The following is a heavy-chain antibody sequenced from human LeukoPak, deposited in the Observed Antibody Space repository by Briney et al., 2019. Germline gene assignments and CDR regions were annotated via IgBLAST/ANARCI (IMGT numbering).Heavy chain of an antibody. V-gene: IGHV3-23*01. J-gene: IGHJ3*02. CDR3: AKAIARHRDLDAFDI. Sequence: GGSLRLSCVASGFAFSTSGMSWFRQAPGRGPEWVSGTSETGGARYYADSVRGRFTISKDNSKNTLFLQMNNLRAEDTALYYCAKAIARHRDLDAFDIWGQGTLVSVSS. CDR1: GFAFSTSG. CDR2: TSETGGAR. D-gene: IGHD2-21*01.